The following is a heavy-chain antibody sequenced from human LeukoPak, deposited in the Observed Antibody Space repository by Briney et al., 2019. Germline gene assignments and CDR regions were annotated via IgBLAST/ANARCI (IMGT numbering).Heavy chain of an antibody. CDR3: ARHVGYYYDSSGYYRRYNWFDP. Sequence: GSLRLSCAASGFTFSDYYMSWIRQPPGKGLEWIGEINHSGSTNYNPSLKSRVTISVDTSKNQFSLKLSSVTAADTAVYYCARHVGYYYDSSGYYRRYNWFDPWGQGTLVTVSS. CDR2: INHSGST. CDR1: GFTFSDYY. V-gene: IGHV4-34*01. J-gene: IGHJ5*02. D-gene: IGHD3-22*01.